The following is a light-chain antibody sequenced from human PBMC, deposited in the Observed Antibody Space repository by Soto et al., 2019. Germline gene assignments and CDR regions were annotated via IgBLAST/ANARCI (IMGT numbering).Light chain of an antibody. J-gene: IGLJ1*01. V-gene: IGLV2-14*01. CDR1: SNDIGTYNY. Sequence: QSALTQPASVSGSPGQSITVSCTGTSNDIGTYNYVSWYQQHPGKAPKLLIYEVNNRPSGVSNRFSASKSGNTASLNISGLQAEDEADYYCASFTTTSTRVFATGTKVTV. CDR2: EVN. CDR3: ASFTTTSTRV.